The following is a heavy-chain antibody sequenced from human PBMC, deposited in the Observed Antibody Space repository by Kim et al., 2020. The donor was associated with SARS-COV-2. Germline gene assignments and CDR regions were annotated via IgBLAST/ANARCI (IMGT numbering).Heavy chain of an antibody. J-gene: IGHJ6*03. CDR2: INAGNGNT. CDR1: GYTFTSYA. D-gene: IGHD3-9*01. CDR3: ARDSYYDIFRYYYYYMDV. Sequence: ASVKVYCKASGYTFTSYAMHWVRQAPGQRLEWMGWINAGNGNTKYSKKFQGRVTITRDTSASTAYMELSSLRSEDTAVYYCARDSYYDIFRYYYYYMDVWGKGTTVTVSS. V-gene: IGHV1-3*01.